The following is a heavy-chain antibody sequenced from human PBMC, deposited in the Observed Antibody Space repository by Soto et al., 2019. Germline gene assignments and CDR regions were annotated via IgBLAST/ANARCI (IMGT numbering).Heavy chain of an antibody. Sequence: GGSLRLSCAASGFTFSSYAMSWVRQAPGKGLEWVSAISGSGGSTYYADSVKGRFTISRDNSKNTLYLQMNSLRAEDTAVYYCAKDLVAAAGTNYYYYYGMDVWGQGTTVTVSS. CDR3: AKDLVAAAGTNYYYYYGMDV. CDR2: ISGSGGST. CDR1: GFTFSSYA. J-gene: IGHJ6*02. V-gene: IGHV3-23*01. D-gene: IGHD6-13*01.